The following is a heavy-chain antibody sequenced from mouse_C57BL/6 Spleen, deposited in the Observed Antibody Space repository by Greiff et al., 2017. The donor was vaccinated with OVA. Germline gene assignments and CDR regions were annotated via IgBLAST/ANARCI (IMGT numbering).Heavy chain of an antibody. CDR1: GYTFTSYW. D-gene: IGHD1-1*01. CDR2: IDPSDSYT. J-gene: IGHJ3*01. V-gene: IGHV1-69*01. Sequence: VQLQQSGAELVMPGASVKLSCKASGYTFTSYWMHWVKQRPGQGLEWIGEIDPSDSYTNYNQKFQGKSTLTVDKSSSTAYMQLSSLTSEDSAVYYCARWYYGSAFAYWGQGTLVTVSA. CDR3: ARWYYGSAFAY.